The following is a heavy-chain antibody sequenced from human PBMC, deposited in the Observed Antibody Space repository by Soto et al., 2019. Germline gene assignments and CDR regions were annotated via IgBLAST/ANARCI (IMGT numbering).Heavy chain of an antibody. J-gene: IGHJ6*02. CDR3: ARNPRGSRMDV. V-gene: IGHV4-59*04. CDR1: GGSISSYY. D-gene: IGHD2-15*01. Sequence: SETLSLTCTVSGGSISSYYWGWIRQPPGKGMEWIGNIFYSGSTYYNPSLRSRVTMSVDTSKTQFSLKPSSVTAADTAVYYCARNPRGSRMDVWGQGTTVTLSS. CDR2: IFYSGST.